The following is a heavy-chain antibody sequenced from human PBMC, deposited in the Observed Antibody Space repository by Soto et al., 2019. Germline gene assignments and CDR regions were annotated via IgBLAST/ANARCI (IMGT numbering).Heavy chain of an antibody. D-gene: IGHD4-17*01. CDR1: GASISSSNW. CDR2: IYHRGNT. J-gene: IGHJ4*02. Sequence: PSETLSLTCAVSGASISSSNWWTWVRQPPGKGLEWIGEIYHRGNTNYNPSLKSQVVISVDTSKNQFSLKLSSVTAADTAVYYCARAGYGGNSLDYWGQGTLVTVSS. V-gene: IGHV4-4*02. CDR3: ARAGYGGNSLDY.